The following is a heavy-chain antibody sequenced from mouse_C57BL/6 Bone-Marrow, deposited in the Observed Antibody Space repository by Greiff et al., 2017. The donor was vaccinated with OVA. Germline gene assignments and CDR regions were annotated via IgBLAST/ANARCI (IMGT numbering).Heavy chain of an antibody. CDR3: TRSTVGATDY. D-gene: IGHD1-1*01. Sequence: QVQLKESGAELVRPGASVTLSCKASGYTFTDYEMHWVKQTPVHGLEWIGAIDPETGGTAYNQKFKGKAILTADKSSSTAYMALRSLTSEDSAVYYCTRSTVGATDYWGQGTTLTVSS. V-gene: IGHV1-15*01. CDR2: IDPETGGT. J-gene: IGHJ2*01. CDR1: GYTFTDYE.